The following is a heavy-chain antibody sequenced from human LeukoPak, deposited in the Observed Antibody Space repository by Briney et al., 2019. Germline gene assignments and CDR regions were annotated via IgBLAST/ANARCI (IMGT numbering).Heavy chain of an antibody. V-gene: IGHV3-23*01. D-gene: IGHD2-2*01. CDR3: AAHTSFWSIDH. Sequence: GGSLRLSCVGSGFSDVFFFSHAVTWVRQAPGKGLDWVSSLTERGVRASYAESVKGRFTISRDNSKNTFYLQMNSLRAEDTAVYYCAAHTSFWSIDHWGQGTLVTVSS. CDR1: GFSDVFFFSHA. CDR2: LTERGVRA. J-gene: IGHJ4*02.